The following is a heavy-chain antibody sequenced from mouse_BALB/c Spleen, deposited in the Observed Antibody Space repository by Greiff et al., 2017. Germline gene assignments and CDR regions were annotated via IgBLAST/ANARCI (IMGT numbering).Heavy chain of an antibody. D-gene: IGHD2-10*01. CDR3: ARRSYYGNSFDY. J-gene: IGHJ2*01. V-gene: IGHV1-77*01. CDR1: GYTFTDYY. CDR2: IYPGSGNT. Sequence: QVHVKQSGAELARPGASVKLSCKASGYTFTDYYINWVKQRTGQGLEWIGEIYPGSGNTYYNEKFKGKATLTADKSSSTAYMQLSSLTSEDSAVYFCARRSYYGNSFDYWGQGTTLTVSS.